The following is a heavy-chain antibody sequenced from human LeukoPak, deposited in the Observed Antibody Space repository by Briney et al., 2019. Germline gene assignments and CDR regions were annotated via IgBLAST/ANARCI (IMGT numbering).Heavy chain of an antibody. CDR1: GFTFSSYA. J-gene: IGHJ6*02. Sequence: GGSLRLSCAASGFTFSSYAMTWVRQPPGKGLEGVSSITGSAANTYYADSVKGRFTISRDNSKNTLYLQMNSLRAEDTAVYYCARGKRYDFWSGYYYYGMDVWGQGTTVTVSS. CDR3: ARGKRYDFWSGYYYYGMDV. V-gene: IGHV3-23*01. D-gene: IGHD3-3*01. CDR2: ITGSAANT.